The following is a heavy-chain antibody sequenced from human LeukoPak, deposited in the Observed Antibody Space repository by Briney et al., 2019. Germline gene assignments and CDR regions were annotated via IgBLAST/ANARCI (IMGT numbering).Heavy chain of an antibody. Sequence: GGSLRLSCAASGFTFSSYGMHWVRQAPGKGLEWVAVIWYDGSNKYYADSVKGRFTISRDNSKNTPYLQMNSLRAEDTAVYYCASSSSGWQFDYWGQGTLVTVSS. CDR1: GFTFSSYG. D-gene: IGHD6-19*01. V-gene: IGHV3-33*08. CDR3: ASSSSGWQFDY. J-gene: IGHJ4*02. CDR2: IWYDGSNK.